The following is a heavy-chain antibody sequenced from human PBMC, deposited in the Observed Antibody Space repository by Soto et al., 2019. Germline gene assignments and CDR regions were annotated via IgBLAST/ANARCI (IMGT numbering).Heavy chain of an antibody. J-gene: IGHJ4*02. CDR2: INTSGRTT. D-gene: IGHD2-21*01. CDR3: ARTGSTFHTPTDYFDS. Sequence: GGSLRLSCAASGFTFSNYAVSWVRQTPGKGLEWVSAINTSGRTTFYADSVRGRFTISRDNSRNTLFLQMNSLRAEDTAVYYCARTGSTFHTPTDYFDSWGQGTLVTVSS. CDR1: GFTFSNYA. V-gene: IGHV3-23*05.